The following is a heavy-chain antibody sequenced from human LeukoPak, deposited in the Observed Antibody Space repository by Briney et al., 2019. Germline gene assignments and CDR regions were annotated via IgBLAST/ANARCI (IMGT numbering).Heavy chain of an antibody. V-gene: IGHV3-30*02. CDR1: GFIFSDYG. CDR2: IRYDGSNK. CDR3: AKEGTASKPSDLDY. Sequence: GGSLRLSCAASGFIFSDYGMHWVRQAPGKGLEWVTFIRYDGSNKYYADSVKGRFTIPRDNSKNILYLQMNSLSSEDTAVYYCAKEGTASKPSDLDYWGQGTLVTVSS. J-gene: IGHJ4*02. D-gene: IGHD1/OR15-1a*01.